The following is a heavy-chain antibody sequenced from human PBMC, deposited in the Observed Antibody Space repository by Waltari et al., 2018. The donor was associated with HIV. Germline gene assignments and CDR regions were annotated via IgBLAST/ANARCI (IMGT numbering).Heavy chain of an antibody. D-gene: IGHD5-12*01. Sequence: QVQLVQSGAEVKKPGSSVKVSCKASGGTFSSYAISWVRQAPGQGLEWMGGIIPIFCTANYAQKFQGRVTITADESTITAYMELSSLRSEDTAVYYCAGGYSGHGQASFDYWGQGTLVTVSS. CDR2: IIPIFCTA. V-gene: IGHV1-69*01. CDR1: GGTFSSYA. J-gene: IGHJ4*02. CDR3: AGGYSGHGQASFDY.